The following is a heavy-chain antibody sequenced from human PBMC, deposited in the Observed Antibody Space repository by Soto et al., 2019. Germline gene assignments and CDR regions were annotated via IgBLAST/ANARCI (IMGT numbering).Heavy chain of an antibody. CDR3: ALRSMAVVPEY. Sequence: QVQLQESGPGLVKPSDTLSLTCAVSGDSISSYYCMGIRQPPGKGLESIGYLYFGRSANNNPSLKRRVTLSVDTSTNQCSLTLSSMTAADTAVYYCALRSMAVVPEYWGQGTLVTVSS. V-gene: IGHV4-59*07. CDR1: GDSISSYY. J-gene: IGHJ4*02. D-gene: IGHD3-22*01. CDR2: LYFGRSA.